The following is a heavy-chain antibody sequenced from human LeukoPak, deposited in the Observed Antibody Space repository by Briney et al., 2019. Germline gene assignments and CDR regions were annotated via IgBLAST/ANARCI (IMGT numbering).Heavy chain of an antibody. V-gene: IGHV1-2*02. CDR3: ATGYSSGWSPTTEGFDY. CDR1: GYTFTSYY. Sequence: ASVKVSCKASGYTFTSYYIHWVRQAPGQGLEWMGWINPNSGGTNYAQKFQGRVTMTEDTSTDTAYMELSSLRSEDTAVYYCATGYSSGWSPTTEGFDYWGQGTLVTVSS. CDR2: INPNSGGT. J-gene: IGHJ4*02. D-gene: IGHD6-19*01.